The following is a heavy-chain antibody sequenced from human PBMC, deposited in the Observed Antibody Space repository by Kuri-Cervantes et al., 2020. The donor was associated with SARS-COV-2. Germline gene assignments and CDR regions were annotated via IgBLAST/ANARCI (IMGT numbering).Heavy chain of an antibody. D-gene: IGHD4-23*01. Sequence: GGSLRLSCEAPGFTFSNYAMHWVRQAPGKGLEWVAVIWWDGSEEYYLDSVKGRFTISKDNSKNMLFLEINNLRVEDAAVYFCARGSYGGNSDFDYWGQGTPVTVSS. J-gene: IGHJ4*02. CDR3: ARGSYGGNSDFDY. V-gene: IGHV3-33*01. CDR2: IWWDGSEE. CDR1: GFTFSNYA.